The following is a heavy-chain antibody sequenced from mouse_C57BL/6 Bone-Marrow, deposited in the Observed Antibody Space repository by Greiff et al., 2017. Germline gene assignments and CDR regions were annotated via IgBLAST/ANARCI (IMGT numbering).Heavy chain of an antibody. CDR1: GFTFNTYA. J-gene: IGHJ1*03. CDR2: IRSKSSNYAT. D-gene: IGHD2-1*01. CDR3: VRDLIYYGNYGYFDV. V-gene: IGHV10-3*01. Sequence: EVHLVESGGGLVQPKGSLKLSCAASGFTFNTYAMHWVRQAPGKGLEWVARIRSKSSNYATYYADSVKDRFTISRDDSQSMLYLQMNNLKTEDTAMYYCVRDLIYYGNYGYFDVWGTGTTVTVSS.